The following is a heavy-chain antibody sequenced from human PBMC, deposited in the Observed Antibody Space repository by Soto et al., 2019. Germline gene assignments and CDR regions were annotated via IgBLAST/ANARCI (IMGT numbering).Heavy chain of an antibody. CDR1: GYTFTSYD. J-gene: IGHJ4*02. V-gene: IGHV1-8*01. CDR3: ARGRLACSSTSCPRGGLGY. Sequence: ASVKVSCKASGYTFTSYDINWVRQATGQGLEWMGWMNPNSGNTGYAQKFQGRVTMTRNTSISTAYMELSSLRSEDTAVYYCARGRLACSSTSCPRGGLGYRGQGTLVTVSS. CDR2: MNPNSGNT. D-gene: IGHD2-2*01.